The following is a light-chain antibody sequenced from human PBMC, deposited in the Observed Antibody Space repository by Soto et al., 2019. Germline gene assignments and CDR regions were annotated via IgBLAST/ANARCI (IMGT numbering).Light chain of an antibody. CDR1: QSISSW. J-gene: IGKJ1*01. Sequence: DIQMTQSPSTLSASVGDRVTITCRASQSISSWLAWYQQKPGKAPKLLIYKASSLESGVPSRFSGSGSGTEFHLNIRRLQADGFATYYCQQYETFGQGTKVEIK. CDR2: KAS. V-gene: IGKV1-5*03. CDR3: QQYET.